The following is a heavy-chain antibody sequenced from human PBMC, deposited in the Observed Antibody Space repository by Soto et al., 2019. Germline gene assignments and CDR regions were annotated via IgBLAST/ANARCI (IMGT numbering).Heavy chain of an antibody. CDR3: ARDIRDYYDSSGYLDY. V-gene: IGHV4-30-4*01. J-gene: IGHJ4*02. CDR1: GGSISSGDYY. D-gene: IGHD3-22*01. CDR2: IYYSGST. Sequence: TLSRTCTVSGGSISSGDYYWSWIRQPPGKGLEWIGYIYYSGSTYYNPSLKSRVTISVDTSKNQFSLKLSSVTAADTAVYYCARDIRDYYDSSGYLDYWGQGTLVTVYS.